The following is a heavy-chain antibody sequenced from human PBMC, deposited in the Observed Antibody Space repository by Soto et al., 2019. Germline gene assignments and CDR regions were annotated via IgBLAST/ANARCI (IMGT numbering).Heavy chain of an antibody. D-gene: IGHD6-19*01. CDR3: ARARQQWLVRWFDP. CDR2: VYYTGRT. CDR1: GGSVSSRSYY. J-gene: IGHJ5*02. V-gene: IGHV4-39*07. Sequence: PSETLSLTCTISGGSVSSRSYYWGWIRQSPGKRLEWIGSVYYTGRTFYSPSLKSRVTISVDTSKNQFSLKLSSVTAADTAVYYCARARQQWLVRWFDPWGQGTLVTVSS.